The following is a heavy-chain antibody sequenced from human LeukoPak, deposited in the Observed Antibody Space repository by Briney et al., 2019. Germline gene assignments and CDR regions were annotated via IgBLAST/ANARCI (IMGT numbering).Heavy chain of an antibody. CDR1: GVSISTSSHY. Sequence: ETLSLTCTVSGVSISTSSHYWGWIRQPPGKGLEWVSLISGSTGSTYYADSVKGRFSISRDNSKNTIYLQMNSLRAEDTAVYYCAKGPVSAIVGATTLDYWGQGTLVTVSS. V-gene: IGHV3-23*01. J-gene: IGHJ4*02. CDR2: ISGSTGST. CDR3: AKGPVSAIVGATTLDY. D-gene: IGHD1-26*01.